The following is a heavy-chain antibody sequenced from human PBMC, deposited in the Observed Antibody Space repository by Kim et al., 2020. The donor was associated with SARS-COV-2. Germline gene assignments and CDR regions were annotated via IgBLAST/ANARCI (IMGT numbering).Heavy chain of an antibody. CDR3: VKRGYSSTSSFDY. CDR1: GFTFSSYW. V-gene: IGHV3-74*01. CDR2: ISDGGSRT. D-gene: IGHD6-13*01. Sequence: GGSLRLSCVASGFTFSSYWMHWVRQAPGKGLVWVSRISDGGSRTNYADSVKGRFTVSRDNSKNMLYLEMTSLRAEDTALYYCVKRGYSSTSSFDYWGQGTLVTVSS. J-gene: IGHJ4*02.